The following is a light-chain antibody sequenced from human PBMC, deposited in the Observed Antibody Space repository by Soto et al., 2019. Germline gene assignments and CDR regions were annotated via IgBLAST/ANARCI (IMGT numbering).Light chain of an antibody. J-gene: IGKJ4*01. V-gene: IGKV1-39*01. Sequence: DIQMTQSPSSLSASVGDRVSITCRASQSIRSHLNWFQHKPGKAPKVLIYGASSLQGGVPSRFSGSGSGTDFTLTISSLQPEDFATYYCQQCYSSPLTFGGGTKVEIK. CDR3: QQCYSSPLT. CDR2: GAS. CDR1: QSIRSH.